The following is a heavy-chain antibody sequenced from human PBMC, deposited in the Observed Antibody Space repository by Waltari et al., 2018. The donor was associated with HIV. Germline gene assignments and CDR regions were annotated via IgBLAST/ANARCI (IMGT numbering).Heavy chain of an antibody. D-gene: IGHD3-3*01. V-gene: IGHV3-30*02. J-gene: IGHJ4*02. CDR3: GKDSNYFYDSTGYYCDF. Sequence: QVRLVESGGGVVPPGGSLRLSCVASGFTFSGSGIHGVRQAPGKGLGWVAFIRHYDRNRYYRDSVKVRFTISRDNSKNTGDLQMNNLKAEDTAVYYCGKDSNYFYDSTGYYCDFWGQGTLVTVSS. CDR2: IRHYDRNR. CDR1: GFTFSGSG.